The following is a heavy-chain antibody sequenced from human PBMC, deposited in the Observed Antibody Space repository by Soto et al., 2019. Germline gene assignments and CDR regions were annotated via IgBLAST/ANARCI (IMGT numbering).Heavy chain of an antibody. D-gene: IGHD3-10*01. V-gene: IGHV4-4*02. CDR1: GGSTSSYY. CDR3: ARYDYGSGNDYNIDY. J-gene: IGHJ4*02. Sequence: SETLSLTCSVSGGSTSSYYWSWVRQPPVKGLEWIGEIHHSGSTNYNPSLKSRVTISVEKSKNQFSLKLSSVTAADTAVFYCARYDYGSGNDYNIDYWGQGILVTVSS. CDR2: IHHSGST.